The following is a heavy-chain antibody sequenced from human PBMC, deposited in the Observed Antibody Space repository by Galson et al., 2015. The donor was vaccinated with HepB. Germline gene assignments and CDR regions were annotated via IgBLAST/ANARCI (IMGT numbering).Heavy chain of an antibody. CDR1: GFTFYDYA. CDR3: VKDRGGVVPAPMTHYYIYGLDV. J-gene: IGHJ6*01. CDR2: ISWNSGTV. V-gene: IGHV3-9*01. Sequence: SLRLSCAASGFTFYDYAIHWVRQGPGKGLEWVAGISWNSGTVGYADSVKGRFTISRDNAKNSLVLQMNSLRPEDTALYYCVKDRGGVVPAPMTHYYIYGLDVWGQGTTVTVPS. D-gene: IGHD2-2*01.